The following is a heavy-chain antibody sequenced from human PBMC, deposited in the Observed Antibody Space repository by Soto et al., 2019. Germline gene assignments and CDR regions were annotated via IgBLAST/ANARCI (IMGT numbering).Heavy chain of an antibody. D-gene: IGHD1-1*01. V-gene: IGHV1-45*02. J-gene: IGHJ3*02. CDR1: GYTFTYCS. CDR2: ITLYNGNT. CDR3: ARDEVEIATNSELGAFDI. Sequence: SVKVSCKASGYTFTYCSLHWLQQAPGQGLERMRWITLYNGNTNYAKKFQGRVTITRDMSLRTAYIELSSLRSEDSAVYYCARDEVEIATNSELGAFDIWGQGTMLTVS.